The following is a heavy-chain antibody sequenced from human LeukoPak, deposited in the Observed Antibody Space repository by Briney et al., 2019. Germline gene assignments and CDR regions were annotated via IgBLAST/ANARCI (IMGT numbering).Heavy chain of an antibody. V-gene: IGHV1-58*01. Sequence: ASVKVSCKASGFTFTSSAVQWVRQARGQRLEWIGWIVVGSGNTNYAQKFQERVTITRDMSTSTAYMELNSLRSEDTAVYYCAAGIRSTDFWSGYYYYGMDVWGQGTTVTVSS. CDR3: AAGIRSTDFWSGYYYYGMDV. CDR1: GFTFTSSA. D-gene: IGHD3-3*01. CDR2: IVVGSGNT. J-gene: IGHJ6*02.